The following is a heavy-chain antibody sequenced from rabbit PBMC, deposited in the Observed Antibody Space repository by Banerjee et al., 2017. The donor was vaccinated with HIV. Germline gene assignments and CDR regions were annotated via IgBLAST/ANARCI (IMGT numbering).Heavy chain of an antibody. CDR3: VRDIIGYLGYGPDNNL. V-gene: IGHV1S40*01. D-gene: IGHD7-1*01. CDR2: IYAGSSGNI. J-gene: IGHJ4*01. CDR1: GFSFSSSYY. Sequence: QSLEESGGDLVKPGASLTLTCTASGFSFSSSYYMCWVRQAPGKGLEWIACIYAGSSGNIYYASWAKGRFTISKTSSTTVTLQMTSLTAADTATYFCVRDIIGYLGYGPDNNLWGPGTLVTVS.